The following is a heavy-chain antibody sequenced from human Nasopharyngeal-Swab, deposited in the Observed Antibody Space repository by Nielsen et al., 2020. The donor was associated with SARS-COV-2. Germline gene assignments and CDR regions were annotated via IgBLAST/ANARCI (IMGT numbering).Heavy chain of an antibody. J-gene: IGHJ4*02. CDR2: ISYDGSNK. Sequence: WIRQPLGKGLEWVAVISYDGSNKYYADSVKGRFTISRDNSKNTLYLQMNSLRAEDTAVYYCARDAPDYGDYAIDYWGQGTLVTVSS. V-gene: IGHV3-30-3*01. D-gene: IGHD4-17*01. CDR3: ARDAPDYGDYAIDY.